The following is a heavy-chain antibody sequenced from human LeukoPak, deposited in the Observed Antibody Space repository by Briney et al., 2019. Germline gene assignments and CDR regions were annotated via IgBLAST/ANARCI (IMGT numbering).Heavy chain of an antibody. CDR2: IYYSGST. Sequence: SDTLSLTCSVSVGSNSCYYWSWIRHPPGEGREGDGYIYYSGSTNYNPSLKSRVTISVDTSKNQFCLKLSSVTAADTAVYYCARARVAVAEYYFDYWGQGTLVTVSS. D-gene: IGHD6-19*01. V-gene: IGHV4-59*13. CDR3: ARARVAVAEYYFDY. J-gene: IGHJ4*02. CDR1: VGSNSCYY.